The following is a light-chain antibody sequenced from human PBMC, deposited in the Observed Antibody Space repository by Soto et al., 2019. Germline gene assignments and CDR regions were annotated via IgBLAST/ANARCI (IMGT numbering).Light chain of an antibody. Sequence: QAVLTQPPSVSAAPGQKVTISCSGSSSNIGGNSVSWYQQLPGTAPKLLIYDDNKRPSGIPDRFSGSKSGTSATLGITGFQTGDEADYYCGSWDISLSDYVLRNGTKVTVL. CDR3: GSWDISLSDYV. CDR2: DDN. V-gene: IGLV1-51*01. CDR1: SSNIGGNS. J-gene: IGLJ1*01.